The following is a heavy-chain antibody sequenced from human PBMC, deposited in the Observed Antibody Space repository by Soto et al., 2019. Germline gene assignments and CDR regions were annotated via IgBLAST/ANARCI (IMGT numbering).Heavy chain of an antibody. J-gene: IGHJ3*02. CDR2: ISSSSSYI. CDR3: ARGVATFDAFDI. D-gene: IGHD1-26*01. V-gene: IGHV3-21*01. CDR1: GFTFSSYS. Sequence: GGSLRLSCAASGFTFSSYSMNWVRQAPGKGLEWVSSISSSSSYIYYADSVKGRFTISRDNAKNSLYLQMNSLRAEDTAVYYCARGVATFDAFDIWGQGTMVNVSS.